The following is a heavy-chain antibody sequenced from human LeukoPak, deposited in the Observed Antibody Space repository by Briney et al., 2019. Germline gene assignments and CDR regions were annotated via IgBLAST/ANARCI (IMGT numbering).Heavy chain of an antibody. Sequence: ASVKVSCKASGGTFSSYAISWVRQAPGQGLEWMGGIIPIFGTANYAQKFQGRVTITADKSTSTAYMELSSLRSEDTAVYYCARRVRSSWYSYYYYMDVWGKGTTVTISS. V-gene: IGHV1-69*06. CDR1: GGTFSSYA. D-gene: IGHD6-13*01. CDR2: IIPIFGTA. J-gene: IGHJ6*03. CDR3: ARRVRSSWYSYYYYMDV.